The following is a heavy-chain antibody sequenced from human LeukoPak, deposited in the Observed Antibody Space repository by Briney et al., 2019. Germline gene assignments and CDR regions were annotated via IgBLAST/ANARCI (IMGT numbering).Heavy chain of an antibody. V-gene: IGHV4-38-2*02. J-gene: IGHJ4*02. CDR1: GYSISSGYY. CDR2: IYHSGST. D-gene: IGHD6-6*01. CDR3: ARRGASSSEEY. Sequence: PSETLSLTCTVSGYSISSGYYWGWIRQPPGKGLEWIGSIYHSGSTYYNPSLKSRVTISVDTSKNQFSLKVSSVTAADTAVYYCARRGASSSEEYWGQGTLVIVSS.